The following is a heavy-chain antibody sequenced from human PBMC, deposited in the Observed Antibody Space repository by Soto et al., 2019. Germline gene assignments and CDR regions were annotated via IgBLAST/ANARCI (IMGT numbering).Heavy chain of an antibody. D-gene: IGHD2-21*01. CDR3: AKDMTPGIGYFTHDY. V-gene: IGHV3-23*01. Sequence: SLRLSCAASGFTFSSYAMSWVRQAPGKGLEWVSAISGSGGSTYYADSVKGRFTISRDNSKNTLYLQMNSLRAEDTAVYYCAKDMTPGIGYFTHDYWGQGTLVTVPS. CDR2: ISGSGGST. J-gene: IGHJ4*02. CDR1: GFTFSSYA.